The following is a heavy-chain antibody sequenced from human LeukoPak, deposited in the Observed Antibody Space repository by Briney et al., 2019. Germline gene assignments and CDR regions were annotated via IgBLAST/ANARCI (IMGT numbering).Heavy chain of an antibody. D-gene: IGHD1-14*01. Sequence: PSETLSLTCTVSGGSISSYYWSWIRQPPGKGLEWIGYIYYSGSTNYNPSLKGRVAISADTSKNQFSLHLNSVTAADTAVYYCAKNGQTGFSFDPWGQGTLVTVSS. J-gene: IGHJ5*02. CDR3: AKNGQTGFSFDP. CDR1: GGSISSYY. CDR2: IYYSGST. V-gene: IGHV4-59*12.